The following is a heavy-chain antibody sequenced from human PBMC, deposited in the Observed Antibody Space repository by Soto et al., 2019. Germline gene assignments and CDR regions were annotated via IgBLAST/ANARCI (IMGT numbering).Heavy chain of an antibody. CDR1: CYTFTSYG. Sequence: ASVNVSCKSSCYTFTSYGISCVRQAPGQGLEWMGWISAYNVNTNYAQKLQGRVTMTTDKSTSTAYMELRSLRSDDTDVYYSGCITTRQYSMDVWGQGTKVTVSS. CDR3: GCITTRQYSMDV. CDR2: ISAYNVNT. J-gene: IGHJ6*02. V-gene: IGHV1-18*01. D-gene: IGHD3-10*01.